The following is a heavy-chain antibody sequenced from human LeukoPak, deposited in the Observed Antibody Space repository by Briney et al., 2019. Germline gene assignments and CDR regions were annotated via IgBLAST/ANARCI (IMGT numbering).Heavy chain of an antibody. CDR3: VGGTHAFAI. CDR2: IYSSGTT. D-gene: IGHD3-16*01. J-gene: IGHJ3*02. V-gene: IGHV4-61*08. CDR1: GDSVSSGGYY. Sequence: SEPLSLTCTVSGDSVSSGGYYWSRIRQPPGMGLEYIGFIYSSGTTKYNPSLKSRVTISMDTSENQFSLKLTSVTAAATAVYYCVGGTHAFAIWGQGTMVTVSS.